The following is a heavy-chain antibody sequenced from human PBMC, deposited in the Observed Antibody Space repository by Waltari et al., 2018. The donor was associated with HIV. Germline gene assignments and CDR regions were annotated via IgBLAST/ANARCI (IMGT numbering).Heavy chain of an antibody. V-gene: IGHV1-69*01. CDR3: ARDHRGNKLLYGMDV. CDR1: GGTFSSYS. J-gene: IGHJ6*02. CDR2: IIPAFGTA. Sequence: QVQLVQSGAEVKKHGSSVRVSCKVSGGTFSSYSINWVRQAPRQGLEWMGGIIPAFGTANYAERFQGRVTITADEYTSTAYLDLSSLRSEDTAVYFCARDHRGNKLLYGMDVWGQGTTVTV.